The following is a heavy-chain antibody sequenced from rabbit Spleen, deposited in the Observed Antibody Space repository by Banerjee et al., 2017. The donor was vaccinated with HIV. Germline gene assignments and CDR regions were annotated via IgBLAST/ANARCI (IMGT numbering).Heavy chain of an antibody. Sequence: QSLEESGGDLVKPGASLTLTCTASGFSFSSSDYMCWVRQAPGKGLEWISCIAGSSSGFTYYASWAKGRFTISKTSSTTVTLQMTSLTAADTATYFCTRDGAGGSYFALWGPGTLVNVS. CDR3: TRDGAGGSYFAL. J-gene: IGHJ6*01. CDR2: IAGSSSGFT. CDR1: GFSFSSSDY. D-gene: IGHD8-1*01. V-gene: IGHV1S40*01.